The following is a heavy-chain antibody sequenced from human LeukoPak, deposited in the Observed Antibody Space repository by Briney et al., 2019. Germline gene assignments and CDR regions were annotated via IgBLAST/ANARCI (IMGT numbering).Heavy chain of an antibody. J-gene: IGHJ4*02. CDR3: ARELRPQVSDIHYFDH. D-gene: IGHD5/OR15-5a*01. V-gene: IGHV4-34*01. CDR1: GGSFSGYY. CDR2: INHSGST. Sequence: PSETLSLTCAVYGGSFSGYYWSWIRQPPGKGLEWIGEINHSGSTNYNPSLKSRVTISVDTSKDQFSLKLSSVTAADTAVYYCARELRPQVSDIHYFDHWGQGTLVTVSS.